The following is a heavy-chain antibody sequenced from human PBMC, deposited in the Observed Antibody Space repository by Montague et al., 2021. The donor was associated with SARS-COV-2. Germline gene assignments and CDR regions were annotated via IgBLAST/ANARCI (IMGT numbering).Heavy chain of an antibody. CDR2: IYDSGST. D-gene: IGHD5-12*01. CDR1: GGSISSSNYD. Sequence: SETLSLTRTVAGGSISSSNYDWDWIRQPPGKGLEWIGSIYDSGSTYYXPSLKSRVTISVDTSKNHFSLKLSSVTAADTAVYYCARRGRKLLPVATTIGGFDIWGQGTMVTVSS. CDR3: ARRGRKLLPVATTIGGFDI. V-gene: IGHV4-39*02. J-gene: IGHJ3*02.